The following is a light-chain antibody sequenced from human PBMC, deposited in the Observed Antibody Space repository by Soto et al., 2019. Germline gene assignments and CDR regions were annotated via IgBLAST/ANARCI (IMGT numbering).Light chain of an antibody. CDR3: MQALQTPI. CDR1: QSLLHSNGYNY. Sequence: DIVMTQSPLSLPVTPGEPASISCRSSQSLLHSNGYNYLDWYLQKPGQSPQLLIYLGSNRSSGVPDRFSGSGSGTDFTLKICRVEAEDVGVYYCMQALQTPIFGPGTKVDIK. J-gene: IGKJ3*01. CDR2: LGS. V-gene: IGKV2-28*01.